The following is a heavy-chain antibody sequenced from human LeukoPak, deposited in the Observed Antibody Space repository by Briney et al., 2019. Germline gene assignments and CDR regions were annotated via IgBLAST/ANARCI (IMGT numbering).Heavy chain of an antibody. CDR1: GGSISSYY. CDR2: IYYSGST. J-gene: IGHJ5*02. Sequence: PSETLSLTCTVSGGSISSYYWSWIRQPAGKGLEWIGYIYYSGSTNYNPSLKSRVTISVDTSKNQFSLKLSSVTAAYTAVYYCAREGSSSSWYWFDPWGQGTLVTVSS. CDR3: AREGSSSSWYWFDP. V-gene: IGHV4-59*01. D-gene: IGHD6-13*01.